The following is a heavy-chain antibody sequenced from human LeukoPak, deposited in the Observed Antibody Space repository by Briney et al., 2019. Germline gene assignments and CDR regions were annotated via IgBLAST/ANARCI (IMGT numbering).Heavy chain of an antibody. CDR3: ARDTPNWTEFDY. CDR1: GGSISSGGYY. D-gene: IGHD1-20*01. CDR2: IYYSGST. V-gene: IGHV4-31*03. Sequence: PSETLSLTCTVSGGSISSGGYYWSWIRQHPGKGLEWIGYIYYSGSTYYNPSLKSRVTISVDTSKNQFSLKLSSVTAADTAVYYCARDTPNWTEFDYWGQGTLVTVSS. J-gene: IGHJ4*02.